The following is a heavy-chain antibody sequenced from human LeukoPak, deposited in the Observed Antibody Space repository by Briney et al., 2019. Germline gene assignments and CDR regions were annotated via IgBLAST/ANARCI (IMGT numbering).Heavy chain of an antibody. J-gene: IGHJ5*02. V-gene: IGHV1-69*04. CDR2: IIPILGIA. Sequence: ASVKVSCKASGGTFSSYAISWVRQAPGQGLEWMGRIIPILGIANYAQKFQGRVTITADESTSTAYMELSSLRSEDTAVYYCARSGYCSSTSCYTQFDPWGQGTLVTVSS. D-gene: IGHD2-2*02. CDR1: GGTFSSYA. CDR3: ARSGYCSSTSCYTQFDP.